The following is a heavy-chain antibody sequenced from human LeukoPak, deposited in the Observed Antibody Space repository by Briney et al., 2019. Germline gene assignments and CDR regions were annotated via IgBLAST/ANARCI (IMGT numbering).Heavy chain of an antibody. V-gene: IGHV4-59*01. CDR2: IYYSGNT. J-gene: IGHJ6*03. CDR3: ARGRRSYGSNRYYYYYYMDV. Sequence: SETLSLTCTVSGGSMSGYYWSWIRQPPGKGLELIAYIYYSGNTYYNPSLNSRVTISVDTSKNQFSLQLNSVTAADTAVYYCARGRRSYGSNRYYYYYYMDVWGKGTTVTVSS. D-gene: IGHD5-18*01. CDR1: GGSMSGYY.